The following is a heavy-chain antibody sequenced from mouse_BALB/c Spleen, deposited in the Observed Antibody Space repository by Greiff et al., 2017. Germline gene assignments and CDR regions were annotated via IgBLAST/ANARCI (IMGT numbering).Heavy chain of an antibody. CDR1: GFTFSSFG. Sequence: EVQVVESGGGLVQPGGSRKLSCAASGFTFSSFGMHWVRQAPEKGLEWVAYISSGSSTIYYADTVKGRFTISRDNPKNTLFLQMTSLRSEDTAMYYCARSYDSRAMDYWGQGTSVTVSS. CDR3: ARSYDSRAMDY. V-gene: IGHV5-17*02. J-gene: IGHJ4*01. D-gene: IGHD2-4*01. CDR2: ISSGSSTI.